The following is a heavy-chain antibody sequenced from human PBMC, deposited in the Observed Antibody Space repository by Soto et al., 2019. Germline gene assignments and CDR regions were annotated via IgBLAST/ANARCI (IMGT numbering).Heavy chain of an antibody. CDR2: IKQDGSEK. CDR1: VFPFSSYW. Sequence: GWSLILSCAASVFPFSSYWMRWVRQAPGKGLEWVANIKQDGSEKYYADSVKGRFTISRDNSKNTLYLQMNSLRAEDTAVYYCEGFDYYDSSGPNFDIWGQGTRVTVAS. CDR3: EGFDYYDSSGPNFDI. D-gene: IGHD3-22*01. V-gene: IGHV3-7*01. J-gene: IGHJ3*02.